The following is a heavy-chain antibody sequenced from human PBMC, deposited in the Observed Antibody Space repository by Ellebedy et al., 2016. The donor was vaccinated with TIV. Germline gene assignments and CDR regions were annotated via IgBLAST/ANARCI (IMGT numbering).Heavy chain of an antibody. J-gene: IGHJ3*02. D-gene: IGHD2-21*02. CDR2: IKQDGNEK. CDR3: ARGGGGDFDVFDI. Sequence: GESLKISCATSGFTFTTYWMSWVRQAPGKGLEWVANIKQDGNEKYYVESVKGRFTISRDNAKNSLYLQMNSLRAEDTAVYYCARGGGGDFDVFDIWGQGTMVAVSS. CDR1: GFTFTTYW. V-gene: IGHV3-7*01.